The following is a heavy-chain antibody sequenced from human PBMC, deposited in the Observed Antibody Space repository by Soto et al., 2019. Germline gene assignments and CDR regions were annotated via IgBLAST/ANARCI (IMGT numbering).Heavy chain of an antibody. V-gene: IGHV1-18*01. CDR2: ITPSNGDT. Sequence: QVQLLQSGAEVKNPGASVKVSCKASGYTFATYGIGWVRQAPGQGLEWMGWITPSNGDTNYAQKLQGRVTMTTDTSTSTAYMDVRRLRPDDTAVYFCARLAPCKSVTCYSRPLDYWGQGTLVTVSS. J-gene: IGHJ4*02. D-gene: IGHD2-15*01. CDR3: ARLAPCKSVTCYSRPLDY. CDR1: GYTFATYG.